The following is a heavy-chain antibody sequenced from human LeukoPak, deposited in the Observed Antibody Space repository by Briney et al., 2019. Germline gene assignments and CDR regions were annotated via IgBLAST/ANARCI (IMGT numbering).Heavy chain of an antibody. CDR3: ARGLRRIVVVITYPFDY. J-gene: IGHJ4*02. D-gene: IGHD3-22*01. Sequence: ASVKVSCEASGYTFTGYYMHWVRQAPGQGLEWMGWINPNSGGTNYAQKFQGRVTMTRDTSISTAYMELSRLRSDDTAVYYCARGLRRIVVVITYPFDYWGQGTLVTVSS. CDR2: INPNSGGT. V-gene: IGHV1-2*02. CDR1: GYTFTGYY.